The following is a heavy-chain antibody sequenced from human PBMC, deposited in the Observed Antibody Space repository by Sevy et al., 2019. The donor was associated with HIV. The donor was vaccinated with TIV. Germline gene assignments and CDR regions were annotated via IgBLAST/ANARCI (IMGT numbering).Heavy chain of an antibody. J-gene: IGHJ4*02. CDR3: ARDHMYYYDTTAYYTGTDY. D-gene: IGHD3-22*01. CDR1: GYTFIGYY. Sequence: ASVKVSCKTSGYTFIGYYMHWVRQVPGQGLEWMGWINPNGGGTNYAQKFQGRVTMTSDTSIGTAYMELSGLRSDDTAIYYCARDHMYYYDTTAYYTGTDYWGQGTLVTVSS. V-gene: IGHV1-2*02. CDR2: INPNGGGT.